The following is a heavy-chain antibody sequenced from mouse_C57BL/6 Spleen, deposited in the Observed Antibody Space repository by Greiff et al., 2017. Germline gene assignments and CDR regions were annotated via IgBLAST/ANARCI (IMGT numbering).Heavy chain of an antibody. J-gene: IGHJ1*03. V-gene: IGHV5-2*01. Sequence: EVQLVESGGGLVQPGESLKLSCESNEYEFPSHDMSWVRKTPEKRLELVAAINSYGGSTYYPDTMERRFIISRDNTKKTLYLQMSSLRSEDTALYYCARGGYYGSRRDWYFDVWGTGTTVTVSS. D-gene: IGHD1-1*01. CDR2: INSYGGST. CDR1: EYEFPSHD. CDR3: ARGGYYGSRRDWYFDV.